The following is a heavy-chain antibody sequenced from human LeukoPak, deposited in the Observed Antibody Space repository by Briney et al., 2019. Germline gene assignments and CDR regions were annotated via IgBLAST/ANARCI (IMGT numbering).Heavy chain of an antibody. V-gene: IGHV3-20*04. D-gene: IGHD3-22*01. CDR3: ARDLGLYDSSGYYFLSAFDI. CDR1: GFTFDDYG. J-gene: IGHJ3*02. Sequence: GGSLRLSCAASGFTFDDYGMSWVRQAPGKGLEWVSGINWNGGSTGYADSVKGRFTISRDNAKNSLYLQMNSLIAEDTALYYCARDLGLYDSSGYYFLSAFDIWGQGTMVTVSS. CDR2: INWNGGST.